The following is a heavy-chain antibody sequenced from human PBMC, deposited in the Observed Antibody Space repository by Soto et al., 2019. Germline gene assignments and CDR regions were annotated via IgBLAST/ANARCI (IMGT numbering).Heavy chain of an antibody. D-gene: IGHD4-17*01. CDR3: GHIMTPVTTT. V-gene: IGHV2-5*01. Sequence: QITLKESGPTLVKHTQTLTLTCTFSGFSLSTSGVGVNWIRQPPGKALEWLALIYWNDDKRYSPSRKSRLTLAKDASKNQVVLRMTNMDPVDTATYYCGHIMTPVTTTWGQGTLVTVSS. J-gene: IGHJ5*02. CDR1: GFSLSTSGVG. CDR2: IYWNDDK.